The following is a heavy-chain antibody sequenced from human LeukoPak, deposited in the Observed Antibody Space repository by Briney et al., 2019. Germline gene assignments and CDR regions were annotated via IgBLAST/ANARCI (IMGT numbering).Heavy chain of an antibody. Sequence: SVKVSCKASGGTFSSYAISWVRQAPGQGLEWMGGIIPIFGTANYAQKFQGRVTITADESTSTAYMELSSPRSEDTAVYYCARGGMGIAAAPNNYYYYYMDVWGKGTTVTVSS. CDR1: GGTFSSYA. J-gene: IGHJ6*03. CDR2: IIPIFGTA. V-gene: IGHV1-69*13. CDR3: ARGGMGIAAAPNNYYYYYMDV. D-gene: IGHD6-13*01.